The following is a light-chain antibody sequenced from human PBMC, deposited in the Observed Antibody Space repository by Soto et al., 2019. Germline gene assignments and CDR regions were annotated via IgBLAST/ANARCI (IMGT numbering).Light chain of an antibody. CDR2: DAS. CDR3: QHRSSWPPLT. V-gene: IGKV3-11*01. Sequence: EIVLTQSPATLSLSPGDSATLSCRASQSVSTYLAWYQQKPAPAPRLLISDASNRATGIPARFSGSGSGTDFTLTISSLEQEDFSVYYCQHRSSWPPLTFGGGTKVDIK. CDR1: QSVSTY. J-gene: IGKJ4*01.